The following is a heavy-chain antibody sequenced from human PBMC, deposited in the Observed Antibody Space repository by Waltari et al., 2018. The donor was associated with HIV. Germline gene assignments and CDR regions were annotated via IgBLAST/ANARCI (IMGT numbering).Heavy chain of an antibody. CDR1: GGTLRNFA. Sequence: QMQLVQSGAEVKKPGSSVRVSCRVSGGTLRNFAFSWVRQAPGQGLEWMGGFIPAFETAKYAQRFLGRVRITADGSTRTVYLDLSSLTSEDTAVYYCGTDRTDNSFWSGYYLLDYQGVDVWGQGTPVTVSS. V-gene: IGHV1-69*01. CDR2: FIPAFETA. J-gene: IGHJ6*02. CDR3: GTDRTDNSFWSGYYLLDYQGVDV. D-gene: IGHD3-3*01.